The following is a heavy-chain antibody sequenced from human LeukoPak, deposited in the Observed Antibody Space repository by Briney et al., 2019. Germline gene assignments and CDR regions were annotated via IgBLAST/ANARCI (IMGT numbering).Heavy chain of an antibody. CDR2: IYHSGST. CDR1: GGSGGSISSSNY. V-gene: IGHV4-4*02. J-gene: IGHJ4*02. CDR3: ARDQYSSGWYTY. Sequence: SETLSLTCAVSGGSGGSISSSNYWSWVRQPPGKGLEWIGEIYHSGSTYYNPSLKSRVTISVGTSKNQFSLKLSSVTAADTAVYYCARDQYSSGWYTYWGRGTLVTVSS. D-gene: IGHD6-19*01.